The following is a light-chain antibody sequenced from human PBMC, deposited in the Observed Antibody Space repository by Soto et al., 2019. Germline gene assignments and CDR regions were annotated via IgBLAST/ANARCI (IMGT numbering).Light chain of an antibody. Sequence: DIQMTQSPSSLSASVGDRVTITCRASQSISSYLNWYQQKPGKAPKLLIYAASSLQSGVPSRFSGSGSGTDFTLTISSLQPXXXXXXXXXXXXXXXGYTFGQGTKLEIK. CDR3: XXXXXXXGYT. V-gene: IGKV1-39*01. CDR2: AAS. CDR1: QSISSY. J-gene: IGKJ2*01.